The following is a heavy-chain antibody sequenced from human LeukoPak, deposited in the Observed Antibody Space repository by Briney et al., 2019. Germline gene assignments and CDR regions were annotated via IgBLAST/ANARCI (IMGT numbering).Heavy chain of an antibody. V-gene: IGHV4-38-2*02. Sequence: SETLSLTCTVSGYSISSGYYWGWIRQPPGKGLEWIGSIYYSGSTYYNPSLKSRVTISVDTSKNQFSLKLSSVTAADTAVYYCARDGTYGTQGYFDLWGRGTLVTVSS. CDR3: ARDGTYGTQGYFDL. CDR1: GYSISSGYY. J-gene: IGHJ2*01. D-gene: IGHD1-1*01. CDR2: IYYSGST.